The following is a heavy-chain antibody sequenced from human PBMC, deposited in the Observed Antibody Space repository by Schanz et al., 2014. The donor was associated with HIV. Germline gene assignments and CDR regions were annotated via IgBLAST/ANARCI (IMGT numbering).Heavy chain of an antibody. CDR3: RVFMGAFDV. D-gene: IGHD6-13*01. V-gene: IGHV3-74*01. Sequence: EVQLVESGGGLVQPGGSLRLSCAASGFTFSSYWMHWVRQAPGKGLVWVSYITPDGSVTYADSVKGRFTTSRDSSKNTLFLQMNSLRVEDTATYYCRVFMGAFDVWGQGTMVTVSS. J-gene: IGHJ3*01. CDR1: GFTFSSYW. CDR2: ITPDGSVT.